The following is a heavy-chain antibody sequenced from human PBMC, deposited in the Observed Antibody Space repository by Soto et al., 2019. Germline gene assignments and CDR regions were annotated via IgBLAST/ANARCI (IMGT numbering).Heavy chain of an antibody. CDR1: GGSISDISYC. CDR3: ARHKSGSDWLDP. CDR2: MFYSGAT. D-gene: IGHD2-15*01. J-gene: IGHJ5*02. Sequence: SETLSLTCTVSGGSISDISYCWGWIRQPPGKGLQWIGCMFYSGATYYNPSLKNRVTLSVDTSNNEFSLKLVSVTAPDTAVYYCARHKSGSDWLDPWGQGTLVTVS. V-gene: IGHV4-39*01.